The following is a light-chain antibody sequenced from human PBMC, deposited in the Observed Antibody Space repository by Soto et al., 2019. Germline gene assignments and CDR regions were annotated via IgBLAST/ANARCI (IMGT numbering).Light chain of an antibody. CDR1: SSNIGNNY. CDR2: DNN. V-gene: IGLV1-51*01. CDR3: GTWDSSLSEV. J-gene: IGLJ1*01. Sequence: QSVLTQPPSVSADPGQKVTISCSGSSSNIGNNYVSWYQQLPGTAPKLLIYDNNKRPSGIPDRFSGSKSGTSATLGITGLQTGDEADYYCGTWDSSLSEVFGTGTKVTVL.